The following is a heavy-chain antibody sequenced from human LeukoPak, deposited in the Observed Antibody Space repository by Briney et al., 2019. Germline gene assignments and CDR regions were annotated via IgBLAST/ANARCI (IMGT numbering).Heavy chain of an antibody. CDR3: ARDDYDTLTGHIIDY. D-gene: IGHD3-9*01. CDR2: ISSSSSYI. Sequence: GGSLRLSCAASGFTFSSYSMNWVRQAPGKGLEWVSSISSSSSYIYYADSVKGRFTISRDNAKNSLYLQMNSLRAEDTAVYYCARDDYDTLTGHIIDYWGQGTLVTVSS. V-gene: IGHV3-21*01. CDR1: GFTFSSYS. J-gene: IGHJ4*02.